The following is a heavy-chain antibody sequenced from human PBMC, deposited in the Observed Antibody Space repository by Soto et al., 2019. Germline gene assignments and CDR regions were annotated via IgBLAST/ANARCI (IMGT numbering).Heavy chain of an antibody. CDR1: GFSIRNLY. CDR3: ARDGEYISGCVLVA. J-gene: IGHJ6*04. Sequence: EMQVVESGGDLIQPGGSLRLSCAASGFSIRNLYMSWVRQAPGKGLEWFSVIFCGERTFYAGSVKGRLTVSRDNAKNTVDLQMNSLRVTYMGSYYCARDGEYISGCVLVACGNATTVTVSS. D-gene: IGHD2-15*01. V-gene: IGHV3-53*01. CDR2: IFCGERT.